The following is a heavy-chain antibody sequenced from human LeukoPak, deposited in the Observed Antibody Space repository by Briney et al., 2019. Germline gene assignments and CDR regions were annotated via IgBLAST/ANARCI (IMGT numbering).Heavy chain of an antibody. CDR3: RIVVVPAAISPLRGGYMDV. D-gene: IGHD2-2*01. J-gene: IGHJ6*03. CDR1: GFTFSGSS. V-gene: IGHV3-73*01. Sequence: GGSLKLSCAASGFTFSGSSMHWVRQASGKGLEWVVRIRSKANNYATAYAASVKGRFTISRDDSKNTAYLQMNSLKTEDTAVYYCRIVVVPAAISPLRGGYMDVWGKGTTVTVSS. CDR2: IRSKANNYAT.